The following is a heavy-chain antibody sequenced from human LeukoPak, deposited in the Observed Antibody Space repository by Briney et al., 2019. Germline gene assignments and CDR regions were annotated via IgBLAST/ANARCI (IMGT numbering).Heavy chain of an antibody. CDR1: GFTLSSYS. J-gene: IGHJ5*02. CDR2: ISIGSDTI. CDR3: ARGPPFFDP. V-gene: IGHV3-48*02. Sequence: GGSLRLSCAASGFTLSSYSMNWVRQAPGTGLEWLSYISIGSDTIYYADSVKGRFIISRDNAKNSLYLQMNSLRDEDTAVYFCARGPPFFDPCGQGTLVSVSS.